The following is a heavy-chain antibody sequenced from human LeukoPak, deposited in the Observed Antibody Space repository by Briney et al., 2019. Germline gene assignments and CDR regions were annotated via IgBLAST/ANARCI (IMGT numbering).Heavy chain of an antibody. Sequence: GGSLRLSCAASGFTFSSSWMHWVRQAPGKGLVWVSRIDSDGSRISYADSVKGRFTISRDNAKNTLYLQMNSLRAEDVALYYCARGGSTYIDYWGQGTLVTVS. CDR3: ARGGSTYIDY. J-gene: IGHJ4*02. CDR1: GFTFSSSW. CDR2: IDSDGSRI. V-gene: IGHV3-74*01. D-gene: IGHD3-16*01.